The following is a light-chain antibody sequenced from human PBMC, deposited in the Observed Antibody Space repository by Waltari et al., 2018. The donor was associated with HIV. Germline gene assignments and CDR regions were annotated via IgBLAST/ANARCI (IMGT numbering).Light chain of an antibody. CDR3: STHTTNDTLE. J-gene: IGLJ2*01. CDR1: SSHFALYNF. CDR2: DVT. Sequence: QSALTQPASVSGSPGQSVTLSCTGTSSHFALYNFVSWYQQYPGNVPKVIIYDVTSRPSGVPHRFSGSRSGNTASLTISGLQVDDEAVYYCSTHTTNDTLEFGGGTKLTVL. V-gene: IGLV2-14*03.